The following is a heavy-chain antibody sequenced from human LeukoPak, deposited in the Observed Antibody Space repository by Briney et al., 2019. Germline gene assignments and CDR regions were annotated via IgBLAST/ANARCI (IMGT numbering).Heavy chain of an antibody. D-gene: IGHD2-15*01. CDR2: INHSGST. CDR3: ARDFLGGPGGWFDP. CDR1: GFTFGDYA. V-gene: IGHV4-34*01. Sequence: GSLRLSCTASGFTFGDYAMSWIRQPPGKGLEWIGEINHSGSTNYNPSLKSRVTISVDTSKNQFSLKLSSVTAADTAVYYCARDFLGGPGGWFDPWGQGTLVTVSS. J-gene: IGHJ5*02.